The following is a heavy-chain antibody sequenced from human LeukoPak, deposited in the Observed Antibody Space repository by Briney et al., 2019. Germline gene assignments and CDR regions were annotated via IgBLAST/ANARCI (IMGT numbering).Heavy chain of an antibody. J-gene: IGHJ2*01. CDR2: ISSSGSTI. Sequence: GGSLRLSCAASGFTFSDYYMSWIRQAPGKGLEWVSYISSSGSTIYYADSVKGRFTISRDNAKNSLYLRMNSLRAEDTAVYYCARDPGLIVGATTGWYFDLWGRGTLVTVSS. D-gene: IGHD1-26*01. CDR1: GFTFSDYY. V-gene: IGHV3-11*01. CDR3: ARDPGLIVGATTGWYFDL.